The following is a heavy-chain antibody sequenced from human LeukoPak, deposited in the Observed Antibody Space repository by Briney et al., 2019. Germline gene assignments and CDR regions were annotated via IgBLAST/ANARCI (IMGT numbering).Heavy chain of an antibody. J-gene: IGHJ4*02. CDR3: ARASSLGY. CDR2: IKEDGSEK. D-gene: IGHD6-13*01. CDR1: GFTFSSNL. V-gene: IGHV3-7*01. Sequence: GGPLRLPFLGSGFTFSSNLMTWVRQAPGKGLEWVAHIKEDGSEKDYVDSVKGRFTISRDNAKNSLYLQMNSLRAEDTAVYYCARASSLGYWGQGTLVTVSS.